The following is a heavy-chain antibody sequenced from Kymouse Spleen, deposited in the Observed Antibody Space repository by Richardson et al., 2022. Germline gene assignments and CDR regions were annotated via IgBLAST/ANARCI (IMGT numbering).Heavy chain of an antibody. CDR2: IYYSGST. CDR3: AVYGSGSYSYYFDY. V-gene: IGHV4-39*01. CDR1: GGSISSSSYY. D-gene: IGHD3-10*01. J-gene: IGHJ4*02. Sequence: QLQLQESGPGLVKPSETLSLTCTVSGGSISSSSYYWGWIRQPPGKGLEWIGSIYYSGSTYYNPSLKSRVTISVDTSKNQFSLKLSSVTAADTAVYYCAVYGSGSYSYYFDYWGQGTLVTVSS.